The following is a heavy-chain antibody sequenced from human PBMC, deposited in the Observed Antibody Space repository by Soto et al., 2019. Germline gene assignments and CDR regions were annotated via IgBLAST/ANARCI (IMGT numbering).Heavy chain of an antibody. CDR3: SRGILV. D-gene: IGHD5-18*01. J-gene: IGHJ4*02. V-gene: IGHV4-31*03. CDR2: ISYGGST. CDR1: GGSINSGGYC. Sequence: QVQLQESGPGLVKPSQTLSLTCTVSGGSINSGGYCWSWIRQHPGKGLDWIGCISYGGSTSYNPSPKGRVTIPVDTSENQFSLKLTSVTAAATAVDYCSRGILVWGQGALITVSS.